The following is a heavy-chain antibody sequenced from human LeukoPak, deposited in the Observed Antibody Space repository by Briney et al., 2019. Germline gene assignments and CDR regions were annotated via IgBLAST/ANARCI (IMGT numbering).Heavy chain of an antibody. CDR3: AKAGTGYSSGWYPNNWFDP. Sequence: HTGGSLRLSCAASGFTFSSYAMSWVRQAPGKGLEWVSVISGSGGNTYYAASVKGRFTISRDNSKNTLYLQLNSLRAEDTAVYYCAKAGTGYSSGWYPNNWFDPWGQGTLVTVSS. D-gene: IGHD6-19*01. J-gene: IGHJ5*02. CDR1: GFTFSSYA. CDR2: ISGSGGNT. V-gene: IGHV3-23*01.